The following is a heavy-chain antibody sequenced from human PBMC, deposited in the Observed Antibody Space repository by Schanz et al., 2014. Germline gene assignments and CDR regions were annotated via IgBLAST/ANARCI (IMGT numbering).Heavy chain of an antibody. CDR2: VSSRSDEI. CDR3: ARKVVATIGGYYDN. D-gene: IGHD5-12*01. Sequence: EVHLVESGGGLVQPGGSLRLSCSASTFTFDHYAMTWVRQAPGKGLEWVAAVSSRSDEIKYADSVRGRFTISRDNSRSTMYLQMNSLRAEDTAVYYCARKVVATIGGYYDNWGQGTLVIVSS. J-gene: IGHJ4*02. CDR1: TFTFDHYA. V-gene: IGHV3-23*04.